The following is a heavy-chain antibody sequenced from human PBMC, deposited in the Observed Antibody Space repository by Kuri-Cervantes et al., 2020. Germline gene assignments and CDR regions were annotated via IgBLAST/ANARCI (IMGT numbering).Heavy chain of an antibody. J-gene: IGHJ3*02. CDR3: ARQARNYYDMRAFDI. V-gene: IGHV4-39*01. D-gene: IGHD3-22*01. CDR1: GGSISSSSYY. Sequence: ESLKISCTVSGGSISSSSYYRGWIRQPPGKGLEWIGSIYYSGSTYYNPSLKSRVTISVDTSKNQFSLKLSSVTAADTAVYYCARQARNYYDMRAFDIWGQGTMVTVSS. CDR2: IYYSGST.